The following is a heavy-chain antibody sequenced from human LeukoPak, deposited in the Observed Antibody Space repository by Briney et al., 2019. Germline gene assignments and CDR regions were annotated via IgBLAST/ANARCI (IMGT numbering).Heavy chain of an antibody. D-gene: IGHD2-2*01. Sequence: GGSLRLSCAASGFTFSSYAMHWVRQAPGKGLEWVAVISYVGSNKYYADSVKGRFTISRDNSKNTLYLQMNSLRAEDAAVYYCARDPAAMRAVFDYWGQGTLVTVSS. CDR3: ARDPAAMRAVFDY. CDR2: ISYVGSNK. J-gene: IGHJ4*02. CDR1: GFTFSSYA. V-gene: IGHV3-30-3*01.